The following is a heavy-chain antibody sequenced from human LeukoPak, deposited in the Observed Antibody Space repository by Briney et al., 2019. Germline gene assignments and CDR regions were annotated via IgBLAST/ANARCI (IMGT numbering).Heavy chain of an antibody. CDR2: ISYDGSNK. J-gene: IGHJ6*02. CDR3: ARDQDYDHLYYYYGMDV. V-gene: IGHV3-30*01. Sequence: PGRSLRLSCAASGFTFSSYAMHWVRQAPGKGLEWMAVISYDGSNKYYADSVKGRFTISGDNSKNTLYLQMNSLRAEDTAVYYCARDQDYDHLYYYYGMDVWGQGTTVTVSS. D-gene: IGHD3-22*01. CDR1: GFTFSSYA.